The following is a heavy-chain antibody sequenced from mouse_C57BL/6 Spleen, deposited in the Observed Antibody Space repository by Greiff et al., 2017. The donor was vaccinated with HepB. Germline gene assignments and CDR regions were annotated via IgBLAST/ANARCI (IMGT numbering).Heavy chain of an antibody. CDR3: AKRGDDGSSYFDV. CDR1: GYTFTSYD. D-gene: IGHD1-1*01. J-gene: IGHJ1*03. CDR2: IYPRDGSN. Sequence: VHLVESGPELVKPGASVKLSCKASGYTFTSYDINWVKQRPGQGLEWIGWIYPRDGSNKYNEKFKGKATLTVDTSSSTAYMELHSLTSEDTAVYFCAKRGDDGSSYFDVWGTGTTVTVSS. V-gene: IGHV1-85*01.